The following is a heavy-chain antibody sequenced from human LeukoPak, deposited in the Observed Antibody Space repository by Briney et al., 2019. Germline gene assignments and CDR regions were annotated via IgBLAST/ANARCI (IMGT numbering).Heavy chain of an antibody. CDR2: INHSGGT. CDR3: ARSGTYLYSSTHDY. J-gene: IGHJ4*02. Sequence: PSETLSLTCTVSGGSISSSSYYWGWIRQPPGKGLEWIGEINHSGGTTYNPSLKSRVTILLDTSKNQFSLKVNSMTVADTAVYYCARSGTYLYSSTHDYWGQGNLITVSS. V-gene: IGHV4-39*07. D-gene: IGHD2-2*01. CDR1: GGSISSSSYY.